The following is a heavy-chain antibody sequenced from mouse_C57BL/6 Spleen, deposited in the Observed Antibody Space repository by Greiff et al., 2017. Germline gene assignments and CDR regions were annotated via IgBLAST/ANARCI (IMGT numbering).Heavy chain of an antibody. J-gene: IGHJ2*01. CDR2: INPNNGGT. CDR1: GYTFTDYN. Sequence: VQLQQSRPELVKPGASVKMSCKASGYTFTDYNMHWVKQSHGKSLEWIGYINPNNGGTSYNQKFKGKATLTVNKSSSTAYMELRSLTSEDSAVYYCARGRYNGYDFDYWGQGTTLTVSS. CDR3: ARGRYNGYDFDY. D-gene: IGHD2-2*01. V-gene: IGHV1-22*01.